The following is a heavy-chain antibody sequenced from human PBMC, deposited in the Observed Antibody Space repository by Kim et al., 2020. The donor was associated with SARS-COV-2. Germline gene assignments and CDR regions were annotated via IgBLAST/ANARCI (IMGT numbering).Heavy chain of an antibody. CDR3: ARKRWLPSHYGMDV. J-gene: IGHJ6*02. V-gene: IGHV1-3*01. D-gene: IGHD5-12*01. Sequence: YSQKCLGRVTITRDTSASTAYMELSSLRSEDTAVYYCARKRWLPSHYGMDVWGQGTTVTVSS.